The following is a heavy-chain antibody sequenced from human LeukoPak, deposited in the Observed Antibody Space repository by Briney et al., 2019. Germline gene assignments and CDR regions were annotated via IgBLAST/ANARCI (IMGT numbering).Heavy chain of an antibody. J-gene: IGHJ3*02. CDR3: ARVAPFEYSSSTVGAFDI. CDR1: GGTFSSYA. V-gene: IGHV1-69*13. D-gene: IGHD6-6*01. CDR2: IIPIFGTA. Sequence: ASVKVSCKASGGTFSSYAISWVRQAPGQGLEWMGGIIPIFGTANYAQKFQGRVTITADESTSTAYMELSSLRSEDTAVYYCARVAPFEYSSSTVGAFDIWGQGTMVTVSS.